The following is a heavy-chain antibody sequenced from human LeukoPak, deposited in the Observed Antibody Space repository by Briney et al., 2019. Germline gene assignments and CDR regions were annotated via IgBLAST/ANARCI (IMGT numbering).Heavy chain of an antibody. D-gene: IGHD3-22*01. CDR2: ISAYNGNT. CDR3: ARVYYYDSSGYYHIEYFQH. V-gene: IGHV1-18*04. J-gene: IGHJ1*01. CDR1: GYTFTGYY. Sequence: ASVKVSCKASGYTFTGYYMHWVRQAPGQGLEWMGWISAYNGNTNYAQKLQGRVTMTTDTSTSTAYMELRSLRSDDTAVYYCARVYYYDSSGYYHIEYFQHWGQGTLVTVSS.